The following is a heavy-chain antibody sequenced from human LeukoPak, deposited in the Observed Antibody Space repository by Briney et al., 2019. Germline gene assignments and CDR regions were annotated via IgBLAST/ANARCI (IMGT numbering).Heavy chain of an antibody. CDR1: GGSISSSNYY. Sequence: SETLSLTCTVSGGSISSSNYYWGWIRQPPGKGLEWIGSIYYSGSTYYNPSLKSRVTISVDTSKNQFSLKRSSVTAADRAVYYCARQTPDSLLDLWGQGTLVTVSS. V-gene: IGHV4-39*01. J-gene: IGHJ5*02. CDR2: IYYSGST. CDR3: ARQTPDSLLDL. D-gene: IGHD3-22*01.